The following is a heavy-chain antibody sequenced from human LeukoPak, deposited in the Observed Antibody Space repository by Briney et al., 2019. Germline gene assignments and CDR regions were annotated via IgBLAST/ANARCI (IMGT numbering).Heavy chain of an antibody. V-gene: IGHV3-7*01. CDR1: GFTFSSYW. CDR2: IKQDGSEK. D-gene: IGHD3-10*01. Sequence: GGSLRLSCAASGFTFSSYWMSWVRQAPGKGLEWVANIKQDGSEKYYVDSVKGRFTISRDNAKNSLYLQMNSLRAEDTAVYYCARDRVTMVRGGTSNWFDPWGQGTLVTVSS. J-gene: IGHJ5*02. CDR3: ARDRVTMVRGGTSNWFDP.